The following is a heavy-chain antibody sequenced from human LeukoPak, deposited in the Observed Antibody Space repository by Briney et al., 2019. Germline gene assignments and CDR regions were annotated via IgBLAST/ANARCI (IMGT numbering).Heavy chain of an antibody. CDR2: INPNSGGT. J-gene: IGHJ3*02. D-gene: IGHD3-22*01. CDR3: ARGGYDSSGPDAFDI. Sequence: ASVKVSCKASGYTFTGYYMHWVRQAPGQGLEWMGWINPNSGGTNYAQKFQGRVTMTRDTSISTAYMELSRLRSDDTAVYYCARGGYDSSGPDAFDIWGQGTMVAVSS. CDR1: GYTFTGYY. V-gene: IGHV1-2*02.